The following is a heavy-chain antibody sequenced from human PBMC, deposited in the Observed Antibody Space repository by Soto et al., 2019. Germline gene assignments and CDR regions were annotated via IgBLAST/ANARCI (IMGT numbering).Heavy chain of an antibody. V-gene: IGHV4-34*01. CDR1: GGSFSGYY. Sequence: SETLSLTCAVYGGSFSGYYWSWIRQPPGKGLEWIGEINHSGSTNYNPSLKSRVTISVDTSKNQFSLKLSSVTAADTAVYYCARRGLNSNGLFYFDSWGQGSLVTVSS. CDR3: ARRGLNSNGLFYFDS. CDR2: INHSGST. J-gene: IGHJ4*02. D-gene: IGHD1-20*01.